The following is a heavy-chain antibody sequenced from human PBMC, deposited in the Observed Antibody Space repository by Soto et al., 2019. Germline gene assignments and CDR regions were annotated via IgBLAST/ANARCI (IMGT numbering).Heavy chain of an antibody. CDR3: ARSLYDFWSGYQQFDY. V-gene: IGHV3-11*01. D-gene: IGHD3-3*01. Sequence: PGGSLRLSCAASGFTFSDYYMSWIRQAPGKGLEWVSYISSSGSTIYYADSVKGRFTISRDNAKNSLYLQMNSLRAEDTAVYYCARSLYDFWSGYQQFDYWGQGTLVTVSS. CDR2: ISSSGSTI. J-gene: IGHJ4*02. CDR1: GFTFSDYY.